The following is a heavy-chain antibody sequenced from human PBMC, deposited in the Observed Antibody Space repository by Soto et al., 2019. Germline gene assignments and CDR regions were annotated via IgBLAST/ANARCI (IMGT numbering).Heavy chain of an antibody. CDR2: ISGSGGST. CDR1: GFTFSIYA. Sequence: LRLSCAASGFTFSIYAMSWVRQAPGKGLEWVSAISGSGGSTYYADSVKGRFTISRDNSKNTLYLQMNSLRAEDTAVYYCAKDEGDYDFWSGYYTYYYYYGMDVWGQGTTVTVSS. CDR3: AKDEGDYDFWSGYYTYYYYYGMDV. V-gene: IGHV3-23*01. D-gene: IGHD3-3*01. J-gene: IGHJ6*02.